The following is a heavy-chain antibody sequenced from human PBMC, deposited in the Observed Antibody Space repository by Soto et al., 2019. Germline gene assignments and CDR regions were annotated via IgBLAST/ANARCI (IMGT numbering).Heavy chain of an antibody. CDR1: WGTFSSYS. CDR3: ARASSYYDSSGYYLN. D-gene: IGHD3-22*01. J-gene: IGHJ4*02. Sequence: PVEVSFKGSWGTFSSYSISWGGQAPEQGLEWMGGIIPIFGTANYAQKFQGRVTITADKSTSTAYMELSSLRSEDTAVYYCARASSYYDSSGYYLNWGQGTLVTVSS. V-gene: IGHV1-69*06. CDR2: IIPIFGTA.